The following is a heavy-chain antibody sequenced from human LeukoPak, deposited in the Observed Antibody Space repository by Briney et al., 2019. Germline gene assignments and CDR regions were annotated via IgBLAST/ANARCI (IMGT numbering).Heavy chain of an antibody. CDR3: ARSDYGDYVLRH. Sequence: GASVKVSCKASGGTFSSYAISWVRQAPGQGLEWMGGIIPIFGTASYAQKFQGRVTMTRDTSTSTVYMELSSLRPEDTAVYYCARSDYGDYVLRHWGQGTLVTVSS. V-gene: IGHV1-69*05. J-gene: IGHJ1*01. D-gene: IGHD4-17*01. CDR2: IIPIFGTA. CDR1: GGTFSSYA.